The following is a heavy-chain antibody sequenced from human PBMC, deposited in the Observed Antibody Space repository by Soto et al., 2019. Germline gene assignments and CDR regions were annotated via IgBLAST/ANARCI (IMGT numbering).Heavy chain of an antibody. V-gene: IGHV1-3*01. D-gene: IGHD3-3*01. CDR1: RYTFTSYA. CDR3: ARAYYDFWSGSRGAFDI. CDR2: INAGNGNT. Sequence: EASVKVSCKASRYTFTSYAMHWARQAPGQRFEWMGWINAGNGNTKYSQKFQGRVTITRDTSASTAYMELSSLRSEDTAVYYCARAYYDFWSGSRGAFDIWGQGTMVTVSS. J-gene: IGHJ3*02.